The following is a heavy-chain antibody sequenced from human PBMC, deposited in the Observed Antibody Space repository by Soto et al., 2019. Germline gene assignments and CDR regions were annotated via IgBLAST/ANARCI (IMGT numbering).Heavy chain of an antibody. CDR2: IHQSGTT. CDR1: AGSITTTTW. V-gene: IGHV4-4*02. CDR3: ARQGGWYADY. Sequence: QVQLQESGPGLVKPAGTLSLTCDVSAGSITTTTWWSWVRQPPGGGLEWNGEIHQSGTTNYNPSLKSRVNISVDKSKSQFSLALTSVSAADTAVYYCARQGGWYADYWGQGTLITVSS. J-gene: IGHJ4*02. D-gene: IGHD6-19*01.